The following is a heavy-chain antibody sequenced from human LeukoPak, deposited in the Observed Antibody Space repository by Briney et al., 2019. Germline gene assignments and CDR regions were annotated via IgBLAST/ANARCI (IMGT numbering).Heavy chain of an antibody. Sequence: ASVKVSCKASGYTFTGYYMHWVRQAPGQGLEWMGRINPNSGGTNYAQKFQGRVTMTRDTSISTAYMELSRLRSDDTAVYYCARGGLVFIGDFDYWGQGTLVTVSS. CDR2: INPNSGGT. CDR3: ARGGLVFIGDFDY. J-gene: IGHJ4*02. CDR1: GYTFTGYY. D-gene: IGHD3-22*01. V-gene: IGHV1-2*06.